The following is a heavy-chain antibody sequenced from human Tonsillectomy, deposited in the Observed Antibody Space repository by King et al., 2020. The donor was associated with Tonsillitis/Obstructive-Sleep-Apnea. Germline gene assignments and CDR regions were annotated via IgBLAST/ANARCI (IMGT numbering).Heavy chain of an antibody. J-gene: IGHJ6*03. Sequence: VQLVESGGGLVQPGGSLRLSCAASGFTFSSYSMNWVRQAPGKGLEGVSYISSSSSTIYYADSVKGRLTISRDNAKNSLYLQMNSLRDEDTAVYYGARPSSPGSTSAYMDVWGKGTTVTVSS. CDR3: ARPSSPGSTSAYMDV. CDR1: GFTFSSYS. D-gene: IGHD2-2*01. V-gene: IGHV3-48*02. CDR2: ISSSSSTI.